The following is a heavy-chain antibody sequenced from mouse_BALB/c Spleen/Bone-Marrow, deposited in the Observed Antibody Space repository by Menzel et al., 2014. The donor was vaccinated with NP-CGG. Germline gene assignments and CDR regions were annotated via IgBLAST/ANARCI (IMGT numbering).Heavy chain of an antibody. V-gene: IGHV7-3*02. CDR3: ARDRGLTYFDH. J-gene: IGHJ2*01. Sequence: EVKVVESGGGLVQPGGSLRLSCATSGFTFTDYYMSWVRQPPGKALEWLGFIRNKANGYTTEYSASVKGRFTISRDNSQSILYLQMNTLRADDSATYYCARDRGLTYFDHWGQGTTLTVSS. CDR2: IRNKANGYTT. CDR1: GFTFTDYY. D-gene: IGHD2-4*01.